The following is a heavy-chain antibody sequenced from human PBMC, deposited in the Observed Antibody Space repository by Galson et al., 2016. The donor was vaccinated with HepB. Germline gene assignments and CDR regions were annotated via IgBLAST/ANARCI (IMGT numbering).Heavy chain of an antibody. CDR1: GFTFSTNW. CDR2: INGAGSDT. J-gene: IGHJ4*02. Sequence: SLRLSCAASGFTFSTNWMHWVRQAPGQGLVWVSRINGAGSDTAYADSVRGRFTISRDNARNTLFLQMNSLRAEDTAVYFCVRDGDHYDFDFWGQGTLVTVSS. D-gene: IGHD4-17*01. CDR3: VRDGDHYDFDF. V-gene: IGHV3-74*01.